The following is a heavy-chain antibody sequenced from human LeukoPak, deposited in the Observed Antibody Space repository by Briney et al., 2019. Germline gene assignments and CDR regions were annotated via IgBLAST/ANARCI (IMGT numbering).Heavy chain of an antibody. CDR3: ARVASTAVAGLDY. CDR1: GYTFTGYY. J-gene: IGHJ4*02. CDR2: INPNSGGT. Sequence: ASVKVSCKASGYTFTGYYMHWVRQAPGQGLEWMGWINPNSGGTNYAQKFQGRVTMTRDTSISTAYMELNSLRAEDTAVYYCARVASTAVAGLDYWGQGTLVTVSS. V-gene: IGHV1-2*02. D-gene: IGHD6-19*01.